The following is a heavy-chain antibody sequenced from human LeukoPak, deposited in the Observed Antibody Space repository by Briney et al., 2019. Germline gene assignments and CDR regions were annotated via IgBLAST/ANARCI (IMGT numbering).Heavy chain of an antibody. Sequence: GGSLRLSCAASGFTFSSYSMNWVRQAPGKGLEWVSSISSSSSYIYYADSVKGRFTISRDNAKNSLYLQMNSLRAEDTAVYYCAALIAVAGTQAIDYWGQGTLVTVSS. CDR1: GFTFSSYS. CDR2: ISSSSSYI. J-gene: IGHJ4*02. CDR3: AALIAVAGTQAIDY. V-gene: IGHV3-21*01. D-gene: IGHD6-19*01.